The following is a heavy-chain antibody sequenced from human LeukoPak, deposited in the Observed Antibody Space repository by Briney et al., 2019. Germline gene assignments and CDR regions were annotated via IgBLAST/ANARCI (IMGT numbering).Heavy chain of an antibody. CDR3: ARGQGSYYDLNWFDP. V-gene: IGHV1-69*05. Sequence: GASVKVSCKASGGTFSSYAISWVRQAPGQGLEWMGGIIPIFGTATYAQKFQGRVTITTDESTSTAYMELSSLRSEDTAVYYCARGQGSYYDLNWFDPWGQGTLVTVSS. J-gene: IGHJ5*02. CDR2: IIPIFGTA. CDR1: GGTFSSYA. D-gene: IGHD3-10*01.